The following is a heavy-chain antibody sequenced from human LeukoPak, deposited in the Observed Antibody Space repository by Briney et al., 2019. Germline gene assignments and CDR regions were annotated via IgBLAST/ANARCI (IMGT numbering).Heavy chain of an antibody. CDR2: ISGSGGST. D-gene: IGHD3-16*02. V-gene: IGHV3-23*01. J-gene: IGHJ4*02. CDR3: AKERSLRKIHPSLVDY. CDR1: GFTFSSYA. Sequence: PGGSLRLSCAASGFTFSSYAMSWVRQAPGKGLEWVSAISGSGGSTYYADSVKGRFTISRDNSKNTLYLQMNSLRAEDTAVYYCAKERSLRKIHPSLVDYWGQGTLVTVSS.